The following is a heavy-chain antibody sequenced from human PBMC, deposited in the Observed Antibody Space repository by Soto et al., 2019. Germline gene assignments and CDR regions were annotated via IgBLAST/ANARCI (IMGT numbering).Heavy chain of an antibody. Sequence: PGGSLRLSCVAYAFTSRSSTMNCVRQAPGKGLEWVSAISGSGGSTYYADSVKGRFTISRDNSKNTLYLQMNSLRAEDTAVYYCIAGGYYYGMDVWGQGTTVTVSS. CDR3: IAGGYYYGMDV. CDR2: ISGSGGST. CDR1: AFTSRSST. V-gene: IGHV3-23*01. D-gene: IGHD3-10*01. J-gene: IGHJ6*02.